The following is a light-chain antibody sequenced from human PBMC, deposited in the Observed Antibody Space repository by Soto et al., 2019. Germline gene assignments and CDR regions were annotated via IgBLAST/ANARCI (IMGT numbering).Light chain of an antibody. CDR2: FDD. CDR3: AAWDDGLFGFI. J-gene: IGLJ1*01. Sequence: QAVVTQPPSASGTPGQRVTISCSGSNSNIGANTVSWYQHLPGTAPKRLISFDDKRPSEGPVRFSGSNSGTSASLSISGLQSDYEADYYCAAWDDGLFGFIFGPGTKLTVL. V-gene: IGLV1-44*01. CDR1: NSNIGANT.